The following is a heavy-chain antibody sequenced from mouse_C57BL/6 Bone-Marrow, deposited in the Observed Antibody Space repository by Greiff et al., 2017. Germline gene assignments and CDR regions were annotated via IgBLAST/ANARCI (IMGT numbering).Heavy chain of an antibody. CDR2: IDPSDSYT. CDR3: ARLWLLRGYAMDY. J-gene: IGHJ4*01. V-gene: IGHV1-50*01. CDR1: GYTFTSYW. Sequence: QVQLQQPGAELVKPGASVKLSCKASGYTFTSYWMQWVKQRPGQGLEWIGEIDPSDSYTNYNQKFKGKATLTVDTSSSTAYMQLSSRTSESSAVYYCARLWLLRGYAMDYWGQGTSVTVSS. D-gene: IGHD2-3*01.